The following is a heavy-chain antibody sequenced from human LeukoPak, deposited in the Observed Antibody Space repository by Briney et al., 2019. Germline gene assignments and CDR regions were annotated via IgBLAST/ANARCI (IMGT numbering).Heavy chain of an antibody. Sequence: SETLSLTCAVYGGSFSGYYWSWIRQPPGKGLEWIGEINHSGSTNYNPSLKSRVTISVDTSKNQFSLKLSSVTAADTAVYYCARARNLVVVPAAPITYFDYWAQGTLVTVSS. D-gene: IGHD2-2*01. CDR2: INHSGST. CDR1: GGSFSGYY. V-gene: IGHV4-34*01. J-gene: IGHJ4*02. CDR3: ARARNLVVVPAAPITYFDY.